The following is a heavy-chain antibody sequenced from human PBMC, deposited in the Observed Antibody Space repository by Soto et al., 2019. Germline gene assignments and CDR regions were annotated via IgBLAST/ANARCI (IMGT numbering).Heavy chain of an antibody. D-gene: IGHD3-10*01. Sequence: PGGSLRLSCAASGFTFSNNGMHWVRQAPGKGLEWVAVIWYDGSTKYYAASVEGRFTSSRDNSKNTLYLQMNSMRAEDTAVYYCARDSGYGSGSSVNHYLDCWGRGTLVTVSS. V-gene: IGHV3-33*01. CDR1: GFTFSNNG. CDR2: IWYDGSTK. CDR3: ARDSGYGSGSSVNHYLDC. J-gene: IGHJ4*02.